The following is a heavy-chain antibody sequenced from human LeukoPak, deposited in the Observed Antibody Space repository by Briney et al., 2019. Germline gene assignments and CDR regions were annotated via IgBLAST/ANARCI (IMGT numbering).Heavy chain of an antibody. J-gene: IGHJ4*02. CDR1: GYTFTSYA. CDR2: INAGNGNT. Sequence: ASVKVSCKASGYTFTSYAMHWVRQAPGQRLEWMGWINAGNGNTKYSQKFQGRVTMTTDTSTSTAYMELSSLRSEDTAVYYCARGPEEARVAWGQGTLVTVSS. D-gene: IGHD3-3*01. V-gene: IGHV1-3*01. CDR3: ARGPEEARVA.